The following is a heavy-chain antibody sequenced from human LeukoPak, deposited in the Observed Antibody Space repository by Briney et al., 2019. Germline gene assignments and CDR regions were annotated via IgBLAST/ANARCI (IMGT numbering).Heavy chain of an antibody. CDR3: ARDPATYCTNGVCYVGNDWYFDL. CDR1: GGSISSYY. J-gene: IGHJ2*01. Sequence: PSETLSLTCTASGGSISSYYWSWIRQPPGKGLEWIGYIYYSGSTNYNPSLKSRVTISVDTSKNQFSLKLSSVTAADTAVYYCARDPATYCTNGVCYVGNDWYFDLWGRGTLVTVSS. V-gene: IGHV4-59*01. CDR2: IYYSGST. D-gene: IGHD2-8*01.